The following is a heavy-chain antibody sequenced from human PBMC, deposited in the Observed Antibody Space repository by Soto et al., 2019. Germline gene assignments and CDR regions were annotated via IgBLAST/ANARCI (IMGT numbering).Heavy chain of an antibody. Sequence: SETLSLTCTVSGGSVSSYYWSWIRQPPGKGLEWIGYIYYSGSTNYNPSLKSRVTISVDTSKNQFSLKLSSVTAADTAVYYCARGGGGGLRPRNWFDPWGQGTLVTVSS. CDR3: ARGGGGGLRPRNWFDP. CDR1: GGSVSSYY. D-gene: IGHD3-10*01. J-gene: IGHJ5*02. CDR2: IYYSGST. V-gene: IGHV4-59*02.